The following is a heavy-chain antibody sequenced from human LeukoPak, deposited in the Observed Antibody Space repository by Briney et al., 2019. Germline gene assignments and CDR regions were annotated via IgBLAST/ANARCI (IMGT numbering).Heavy chain of an antibody. J-gene: IGHJ4*02. V-gene: IGHV1-24*01. CDR1: GYSLLEVA. Sequence: ASVKVSCKVSGYSLLEVAMHWVRQAPGKGLEWVGSFDPEDGEDGETHYAQKLQGRVTMTEDASTDTAYVELNSLRSEDTAVYYCAMTDRYAGRPFDYWGQGTLVTVSS. D-gene: IGHD5-12*01. CDR3: AMTDRYAGRPFDY. CDR2: FDPEDGEDGET.